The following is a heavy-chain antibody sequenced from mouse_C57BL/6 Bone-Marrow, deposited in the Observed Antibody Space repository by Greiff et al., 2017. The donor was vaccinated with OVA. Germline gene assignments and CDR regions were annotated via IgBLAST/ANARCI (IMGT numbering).Heavy chain of an antibody. CDR1: GYAFTNYL. D-gene: IGHD1-1*01. Sequence: VQLQQSGAELVRPGTSVKVSCKASGYAFTNYLIEWVKQRPGQGLEWIGVINPGSGGTNYNEKFKGKATLTADKSSSTAYMQLSSLTSEDSAFYFCARGEDYYGSRSWYFDVWGTGTTVTVSS. V-gene: IGHV1-54*01. CDR2: INPGSGGT. J-gene: IGHJ1*03. CDR3: ARGEDYYGSRSWYFDV.